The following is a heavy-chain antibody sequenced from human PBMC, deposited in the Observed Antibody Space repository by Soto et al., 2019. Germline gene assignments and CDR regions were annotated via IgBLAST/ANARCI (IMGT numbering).Heavy chain of an antibody. CDR2: ISSSGSTI. CDR1: GFTFSDYY. D-gene: IGHD4-4*01. Sequence: QVQLVESGGGLVKPGGSLRLSCAASGFTFSDYYMSWIRQAPGKGLKWVSYISSSGSTIYYADSVKGRFTISRDNAKNSLYLQMNSLRAEDTAVYYCATDRDYNPYYYYYYMDVWGKGTTVTVSS. J-gene: IGHJ6*03. CDR3: ATDRDYNPYYYYYYMDV. V-gene: IGHV3-11*01.